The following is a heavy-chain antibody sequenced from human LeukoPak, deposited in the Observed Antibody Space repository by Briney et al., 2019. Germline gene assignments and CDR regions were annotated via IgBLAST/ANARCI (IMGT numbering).Heavy chain of an antibody. Sequence: GGSLGLSCAASGFTFSSYEMNWVRQAPGKGLEWVSYISSSGRTISYADSVKGRFTISRDNAEKSLYLQMNSLRAEDTALYYCHFYDSSGLYITHYWGQGTLVTVSS. CDR3: HFYDSSGLYITHY. J-gene: IGHJ4*02. D-gene: IGHD3-22*01. CDR2: ISSSGRTI. V-gene: IGHV3-48*03. CDR1: GFTFSSYE.